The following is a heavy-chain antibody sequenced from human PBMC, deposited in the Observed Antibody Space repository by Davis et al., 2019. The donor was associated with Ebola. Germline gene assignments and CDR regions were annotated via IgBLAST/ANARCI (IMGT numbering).Heavy chain of an antibody. CDR3: ARGLPAAPRHRWFDP. V-gene: IGHV1-8*03. Sequence: ASVKVSCKASGYTFTGYYMHWVRQAPGQGLEWMGWMNPNSGNTGYAQKFQGRVTITRDTSISTAYMELSSLRSEDTAVYYCARGLPAAPRHRWFDPWGQGTLVTVSS. CDR2: MNPNSGNT. CDR1: GYTFTGYY. D-gene: IGHD2-2*01. J-gene: IGHJ5*02.